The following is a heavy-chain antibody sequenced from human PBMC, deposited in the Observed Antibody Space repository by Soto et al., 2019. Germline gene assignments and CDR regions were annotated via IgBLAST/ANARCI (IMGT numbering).Heavy chain of an antibody. CDR3: AATGYTYGYHFDH. CDR2: IDPSDSST. CDR1: GYTFTSYR. Sequence: PGESLKISCKGSGYTFTSYRITWVRQMPGKGLEWMGRIDPSDSSTNYSPSFQGHVTISTDKSISTAHLQWSSLKVSDTAMYYCAATGYTYGYHFDHWGQGTPVTVSS. D-gene: IGHD5-18*01. J-gene: IGHJ4*02. V-gene: IGHV5-10-1*01.